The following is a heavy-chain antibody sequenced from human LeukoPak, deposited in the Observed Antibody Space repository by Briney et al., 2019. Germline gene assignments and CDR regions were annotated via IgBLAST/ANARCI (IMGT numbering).Heavy chain of an antibody. V-gene: IGHV3-43*01. J-gene: IGHJ5*02. D-gene: IGHD3-3*01. Sequence: GGSLRLSCAASGFTFHDYTMHWVRQAPGKGLEWVSLISWDGGSTYYADSVKGRFTISRDNSKNSLYLQMNSLRTEDTALYYCAKGGLLEWSFNWFDPWGQGTLVTVSS. CDR3: AKGGLLEWSFNWFDP. CDR1: GFTFHDYT. CDR2: ISWDGGST.